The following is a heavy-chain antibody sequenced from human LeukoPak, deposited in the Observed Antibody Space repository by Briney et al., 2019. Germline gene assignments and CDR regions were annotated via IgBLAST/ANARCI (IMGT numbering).Heavy chain of an antibody. CDR3: ARVSTIFGLVIPAGHFDY. V-gene: IGHV1-18*01. CDR1: GYTFPSYG. D-gene: IGHD3-3*01. Sequence: GAPVKVSCKASGYTFPSYGISWVRQAPGQGLEWMGWISAYNGNTNYAQKLQGRVTITTDTSTSTAHMEPRSLRSDDTAVYYCARVSTIFGLVIPAGHFDYWGQGTLVTVS. J-gene: IGHJ4*02. CDR2: ISAYNGNT.